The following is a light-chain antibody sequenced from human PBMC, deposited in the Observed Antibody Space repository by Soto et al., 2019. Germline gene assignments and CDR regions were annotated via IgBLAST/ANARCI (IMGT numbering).Light chain of an antibody. CDR3: GTWDDSLNAVL. V-gene: IGLV1-44*01. CDR2: LHN. J-gene: IGLJ3*02. CDR1: TSNVGPNA. Sequence: QSVLTQPPSASGTPGQSVTISCSGGTSNVGPNAVNWYQQFPGTATRLLIQLHNPRPSGVPDRFSASKSGTSASLANSGLQSEDEPDYYCGTWDDSLNAVLFGGGTKLTVL.